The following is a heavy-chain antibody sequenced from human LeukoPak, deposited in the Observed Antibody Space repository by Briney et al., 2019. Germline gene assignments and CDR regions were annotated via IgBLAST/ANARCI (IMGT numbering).Heavy chain of an antibody. V-gene: IGHV3-49*04. J-gene: IGHJ3*02. Sequence: GGSLRLSCTASGFTFGDYAMSWVRQAPGKGLEWVGFIRSKAYGGTTEYAAFVKGRFTISRDDSKSIAYLQMNSLKTEDTAVYYCTRARVAFDIWGQGTMVTVSS. CDR2: IRSKAYGGTT. CDR1: GFTFGDYA. CDR3: TRARVAFDI.